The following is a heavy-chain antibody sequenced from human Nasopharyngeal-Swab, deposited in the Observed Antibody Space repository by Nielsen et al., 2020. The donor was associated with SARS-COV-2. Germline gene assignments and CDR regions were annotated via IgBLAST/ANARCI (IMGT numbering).Heavy chain of an antibody. CDR1: GGSFSGYY. J-gene: IGHJ6*02. V-gene: IGHV4-34*01. CDR2: ISHSGST. CDR3: ARAYGDYEDYYYYGMDV. Sequence: SETLSLTCAVYGGSFSGYYWSWIRQPPGKGLEWIGEISHSGSTNYNPSLKSRVTISVDTSKNQFSLKLSSVTAADTAVYYCARAYGDYEDYYYYGMDVWGQGTTVTVSS. D-gene: IGHD4-17*01.